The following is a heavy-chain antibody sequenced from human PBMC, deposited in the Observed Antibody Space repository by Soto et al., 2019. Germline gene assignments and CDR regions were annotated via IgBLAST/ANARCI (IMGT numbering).Heavy chain of an antibody. J-gene: IGHJ3*02. CDR3: ATSYYYGSGSYFRAFDI. CDR1: GFTFSSYA. CDR2: ISGSGGST. D-gene: IGHD3-10*01. V-gene: IGHV3-23*01. Sequence: GGSLRLSCAASGFTFSSYAMSWVRQAPGKGLEWVSAISGSGGSTYYADSVKGRFTISRDNSKNTLYLQMNSLRAEDTAVYYCATSYYYGSGSYFRAFDIWGQGTMVTVSS.